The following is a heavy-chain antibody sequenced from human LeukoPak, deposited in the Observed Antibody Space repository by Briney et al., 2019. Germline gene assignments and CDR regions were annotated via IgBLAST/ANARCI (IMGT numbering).Heavy chain of an antibody. CDR1: GYTFTSYG. CDR3: ARDRDSSGYYRGADY. Sequence: ASVKVSCKASGYTFTSYGISWVRQAPGQGLEWMGWISAYNGNTNYAQKLQGRVTMTTDTSTSTAYMELRSLRSDDTAVYYCARDRDSSGYYRGADYWGQGTLVTVSS. D-gene: IGHD3-22*01. CDR2: ISAYNGNT. J-gene: IGHJ4*02. V-gene: IGHV1-18*01.